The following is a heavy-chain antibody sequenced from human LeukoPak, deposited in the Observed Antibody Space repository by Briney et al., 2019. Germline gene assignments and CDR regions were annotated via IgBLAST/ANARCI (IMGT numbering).Heavy chain of an antibody. J-gene: IGHJ1*01. CDR3: ARAGYSMDTEYFQH. Sequence: NPGGSLRLSCAASGFTFSDYYMNWVRQAPGKGLEWVSYISNSGTAIYYADSVKGRFTISRDNAKSSLYLQMNSLRAEDTAVYYCARAGYSMDTEYFQHWGQGTLVTVSS. D-gene: IGHD5-18*01. CDR2: ISNSGTAI. CDR1: GFTFSDYY. V-gene: IGHV3-11*04.